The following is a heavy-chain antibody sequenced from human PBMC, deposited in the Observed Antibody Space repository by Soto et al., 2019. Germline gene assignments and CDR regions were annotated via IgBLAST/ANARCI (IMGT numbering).Heavy chain of an antibody. Sequence: QVQLVQSGAEVRKPGASVKVTCKASGYTFTSYAISWVRQAPGQGLEWMGWSSAYNSNTNYAQKLQGRVTMTTDTSTSTAYMELRSLRSDDTAVYSCARDLAAGTCDYWGQGTLVTVSS. V-gene: IGHV1-18*01. CDR2: SSAYNSNT. CDR1: GYTFTSYA. CDR3: ARDLAAGTCDY. J-gene: IGHJ4*02. D-gene: IGHD6-13*01.